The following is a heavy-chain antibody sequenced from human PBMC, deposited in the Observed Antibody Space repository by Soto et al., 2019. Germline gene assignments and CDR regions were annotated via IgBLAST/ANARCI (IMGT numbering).Heavy chain of an antibody. J-gene: IGHJ4*02. CDR2: IYWDADK. CDR3: AHRVLRTVFGLVTTTAIYFDF. CDR1: GFSLTTSGVG. D-gene: IGHD3-3*01. V-gene: IGHV2-5*02. Sequence: QIPLNESGPTVVSPTETLTLTCRFSGFSLTTSGVGVGWLRQSPGTAPEWLALIYWDADKRYSASLKSRLTITKDTSKNQVVLTVSDLDPTDTATYYRAHRVLRTVFGLVTTTAIYFDFWGQGTPVAVSS.